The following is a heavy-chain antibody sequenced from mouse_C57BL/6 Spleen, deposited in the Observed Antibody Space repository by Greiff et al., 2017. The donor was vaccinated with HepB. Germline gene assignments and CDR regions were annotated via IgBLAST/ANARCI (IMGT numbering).Heavy chain of an antibody. CDR2: IDPEDGET. CDR1: GFNIKDYY. CDR3: ARWGTGSRGYFDV. V-gene: IGHV14-2*01. D-gene: IGHD1-1*02. J-gene: IGHJ1*03. Sequence: VHVKQSGAELVKPGASVKLSCTASGFNIKDYYMHWVKQRTEQGLEWIGRIDPEDGETKYAPKFQGKATITADTSSNTAYLQLSSLTSEDTAVYYCARWGTGSRGYFDVWGTGTTVTVSS.